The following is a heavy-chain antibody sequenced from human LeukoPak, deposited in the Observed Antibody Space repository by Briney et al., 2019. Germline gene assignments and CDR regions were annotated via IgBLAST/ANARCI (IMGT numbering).Heavy chain of an antibody. D-gene: IGHD6-19*01. CDR3: AKEGVAGTRIDY. CDR1: GFTFSTYA. J-gene: IGHJ4*02. CDR2: ISYDGSNK. Sequence: PGGSLRLSCAASGFTFSTYAMYWVRQAPGKGLEWVAVISYDGSNKYYADSVKGRFTISRDNSKNTLYLQMNSLRAEDTAVYYCAKEGVAGTRIDYWGQGTLVTVSS. V-gene: IGHV3-30*04.